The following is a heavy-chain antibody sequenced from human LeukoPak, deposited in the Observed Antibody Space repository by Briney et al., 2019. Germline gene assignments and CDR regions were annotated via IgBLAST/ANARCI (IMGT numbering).Heavy chain of an antibody. D-gene: IGHD2-8*01. Sequence: SVKVSCKASGYTFTSYDINWVRPATGQGLAWMGWMNPDSGNAGYEEKFQGRVSMTRNTSISTAYMELSSLSPEDTAVYYCARAPGGIMVSLLRKYYFDYWGQGTLVPVSS. CDR1: GYTFTSYD. CDR3: ARAPGGIMVSLLRKYYFDY. V-gene: IGHV1-8*01. CDR2: MNPDSGNA. J-gene: IGHJ4*02.